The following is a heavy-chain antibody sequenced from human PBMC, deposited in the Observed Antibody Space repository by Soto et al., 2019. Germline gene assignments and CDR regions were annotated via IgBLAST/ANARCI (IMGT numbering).Heavy chain of an antibody. CDR3: ARGPSGWFGFDY. D-gene: IGHD6-19*01. J-gene: IGHJ4*02. CDR2: LNSDGTSA. V-gene: IGHV3-74*01. CDR1: GFTSSSNW. Sequence: EVQLVESGGGLVQPGGSLRLSCAGSGFTSSSNWMHWVRQDPGKGLVWVSRLNSDGTSASYADSVKGRFTISRDNAKNTLFLQMNSLTAEDTALYYCARGPSGWFGFDYWGQGTLVTVSS.